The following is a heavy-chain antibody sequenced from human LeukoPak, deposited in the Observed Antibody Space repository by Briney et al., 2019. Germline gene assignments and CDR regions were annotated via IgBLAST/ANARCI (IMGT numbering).Heavy chain of an antibody. CDR2: IYYSGST. Sequence: SETLSLTCTVSGGSISSYYWSWLRQPPGKGLEWIGYIYYSGSTNYNPSLKSRVTISLDTSKNQFSLELSSVTAADTAMYYCACGYGIAVYWGQGTLVTVSS. J-gene: IGHJ4*02. CDR3: ACGYGIAVY. CDR1: GGSISSYY. V-gene: IGHV4-59*01. D-gene: IGHD5-12*01.